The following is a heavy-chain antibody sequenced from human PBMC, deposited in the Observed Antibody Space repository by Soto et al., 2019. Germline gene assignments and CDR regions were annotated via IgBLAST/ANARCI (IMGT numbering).Heavy chain of an antibody. Sequence: ASVKVSCKASGGTFSSYAISWVRQAPGQGLEWMGGIIPIFGTANYAQKFQGRVTITADESTSTAYMELSSLRSEDTAEYYCARGRQYYDFWSGYPHPIYYYYYGMDVWG. D-gene: IGHD3-3*01. CDR1: GGTFSSYA. CDR2: IIPIFGTA. CDR3: ARGRQYYDFWSGYPHPIYYYYYGMDV. V-gene: IGHV1-69*13. J-gene: IGHJ6*02.